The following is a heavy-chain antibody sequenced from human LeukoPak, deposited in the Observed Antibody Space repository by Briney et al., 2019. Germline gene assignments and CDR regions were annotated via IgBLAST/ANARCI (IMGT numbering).Heavy chain of an antibody. V-gene: IGHV3-66*01. Sequence: GGSLNLSCEASGLTVSGTYISWVGQAPGKGLEWAQLLYSGGSTYCADSVKGRFSISRDNSKNTLYLQMNSLRAEDTAVYYCASRDKGYYYGMDVWGQGTTVTVSS. CDR2: LYSGGST. D-gene: IGHD5-24*01. J-gene: IGHJ6*02. CDR3: ASRDKGYYYGMDV. CDR1: GLTVSGTY.